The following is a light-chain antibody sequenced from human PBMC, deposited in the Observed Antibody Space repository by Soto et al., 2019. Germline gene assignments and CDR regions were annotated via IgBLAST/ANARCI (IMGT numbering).Light chain of an antibody. CDR1: QSISSW. Sequence: DIQMTQSPSTLSASVGDRVTITCRASQSISSWLAWYQQKPGKAPKLLIYKESSLESGVRSRLCGSRTGTEFTHTISNLQADDFATYYCQQYNSYSWTFGQGTKVAI. CDR3: QQYNSYSWT. V-gene: IGKV1-5*03. J-gene: IGKJ1*01. CDR2: KES.